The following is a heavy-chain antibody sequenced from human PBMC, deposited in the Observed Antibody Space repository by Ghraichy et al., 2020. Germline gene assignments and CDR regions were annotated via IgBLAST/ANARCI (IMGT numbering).Heavy chain of an antibody. CDR2: ITDTGANT. CDR3: AKDDYCSGATCATYYDYGLDI. Sequence: GGSLRLSCAASGFIFSNYAMTWVRQAPGKGLEWVSRITDTGANTYYADSVKGRFTISRDNSKNTLYLQMNSLGAEDTAIYYCAKDDYCSGATCATYYDYGLDIWGQGSTVTVSS. D-gene: IGHD2-15*01. V-gene: IGHV3-23*01. CDR1: GFIFSNYA. J-gene: IGHJ6*02.